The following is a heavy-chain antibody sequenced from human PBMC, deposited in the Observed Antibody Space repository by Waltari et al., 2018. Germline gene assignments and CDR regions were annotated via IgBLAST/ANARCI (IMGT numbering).Heavy chain of an antibody. V-gene: IGHV3-23*01. J-gene: IGHJ4*02. CDR1: GFTFSRYA. D-gene: IGHD3-3*01. CDR3: AIIRFLEWLFDY. CDR2: ISGSGGRT. Sequence: EVQLLASGGGLVQPGGSLRLSCAASGFTFSRYAMSWVRQAPGKGLEWVSAISGSGGRTYYADSVKGRFTISRDNSKNTLYLQMNSLRAEDTAVYYCAIIRFLEWLFDYWGQGTLVTVSS.